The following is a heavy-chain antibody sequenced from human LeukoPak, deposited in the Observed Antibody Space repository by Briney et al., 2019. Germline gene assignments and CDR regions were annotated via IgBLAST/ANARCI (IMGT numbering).Heavy chain of an antibody. CDR2: INHSGST. CDR1: GGSFSGYY. V-gene: IGHV4-34*01. Sequence: PSETLSLTCAVYGGSFSGYYWSWIRQPPGKGLEWIGEINHSGSTNYNPSLKSRVTISVDTSKNQFSLNLSSVTAVDSAVYFCAKGGYYYDSPFDPWGQGALVIVSS. CDR3: AKGGYYYDSPFDP. J-gene: IGHJ5*02. D-gene: IGHD3-22*01.